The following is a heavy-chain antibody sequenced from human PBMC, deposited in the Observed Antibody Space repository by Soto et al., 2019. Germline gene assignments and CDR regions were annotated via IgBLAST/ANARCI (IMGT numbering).Heavy chain of an antibody. J-gene: IGHJ4*02. D-gene: IGHD5-12*01. CDR1: GFTFSDYY. V-gene: IGHV3-11*01. CDR3: ASPSGYEKGLFDQ. Sequence: GGSLRLSCAASGFTFSDYYMSWLRQAPGKGLEWVSYISASGSMRYYVDSVKGRFTVSRDNAKNSVYLQMNSLRAEDTAVYYCASPSGYEKGLFDQWGQGTLVTVSS. CDR2: ISASGSMR.